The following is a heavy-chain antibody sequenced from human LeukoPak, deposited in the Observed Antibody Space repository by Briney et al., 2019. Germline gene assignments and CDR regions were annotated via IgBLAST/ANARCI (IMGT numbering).Heavy chain of an antibody. CDR1: GLTFSSYG. CDR3: ARRSGWHDAFDI. J-gene: IGHJ3*02. CDR2: IWYDGSNK. Sequence: GGSLRLSCAASGLTFSSYGMHWVRQAPGKGLEWVAVIWYDGSNKYYADSVKGRFTISRDNSKDTLYLQMNSLRAEDTAVYYCARRSGWHDAFDIWGQGTMVTVSS. D-gene: IGHD6-19*01. V-gene: IGHV3-33*01.